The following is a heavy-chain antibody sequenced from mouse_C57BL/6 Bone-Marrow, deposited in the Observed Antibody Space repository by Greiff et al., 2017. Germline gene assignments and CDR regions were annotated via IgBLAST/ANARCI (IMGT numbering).Heavy chain of an antibody. J-gene: IGHJ1*03. V-gene: IGHV5-4*01. CDR1: GFTFSSYA. D-gene: IGHD2-10*02. CDR3: ARDRMVTTFTEYFDV. CDR2: ISDGGSYT. Sequence: EVMLVESGGGLVKPGGSLKLSCAASGFTFSSYAMSWVRQTPEKRLEWVATISDGGSYTYYPDNVKGRFTISRDNAKNNLYLQMSHLKSEDTAMYYCARDRMVTTFTEYFDVWGTGTTVTVSA.